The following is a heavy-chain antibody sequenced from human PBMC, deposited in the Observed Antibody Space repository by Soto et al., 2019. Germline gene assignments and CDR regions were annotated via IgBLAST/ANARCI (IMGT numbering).Heavy chain of an antibody. CDR2: ISSNGGST. CDR3: ARDEAGSSMDWYFDL. D-gene: IGHD3-3*02. J-gene: IGHJ2*01. V-gene: IGHV3-64*01. Sequence: PGGSLRLSCAASGFTFSSYAMHWVRQAPGKGLEYVSFISSNGGSTYYANSVKGRFTISRDNSKNTLYLQMGSLRAEDTAVYYCARDEAGSSMDWYFDLWGRGTLVTGSS. CDR1: GFTFSSYA.